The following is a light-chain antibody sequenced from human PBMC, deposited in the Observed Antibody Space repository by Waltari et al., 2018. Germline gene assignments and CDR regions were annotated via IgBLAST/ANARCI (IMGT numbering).Light chain of an antibody. V-gene: IGKV3-15*01. J-gene: IGKJ2*03. CDR2: DAS. Sequence: TQPPATLSVSPWEAVTLACRASQGVSNNLSWYQVGPRQAPRLVIFDASTRASGIPAWFSGSGSGTEFTLTISGLLSEDCALYYCQQYNDWYSFGQGTRLEI. CDR3: QQYNDWYS. CDR1: QGVSNN.